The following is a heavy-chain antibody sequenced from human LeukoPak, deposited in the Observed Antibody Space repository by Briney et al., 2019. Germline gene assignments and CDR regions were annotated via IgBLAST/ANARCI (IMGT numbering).Heavy chain of an antibody. CDR1: GFPFDDYA. CDR3: AKSPDNWNDVGDY. V-gene: IGHV3-9*01. CDR2: ITWNSGNI. D-gene: IGHD1-20*01. Sequence: PGGSLRLSCAASGFPFDDYAMHWVRQAPGKGLEWVSGITWNSGNIGYADSVKGRFTISRDNAKNCLYLEMNSLRAEDTAVYCCAKSPDNWNDVGDYWGQGTLVTVSS. J-gene: IGHJ4*02.